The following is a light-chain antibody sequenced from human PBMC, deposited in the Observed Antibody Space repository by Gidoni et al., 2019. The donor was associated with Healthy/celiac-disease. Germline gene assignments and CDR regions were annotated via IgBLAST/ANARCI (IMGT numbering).Light chain of an antibody. J-gene: IGKJ1*01. CDR3: QQYGSSRT. CDR2: GAS. CDR1: PSVSSSY. V-gene: IGKV3-20*01. Sequence: EIVLTQSPGTLSLSPGERATLSCRASPSVSSSYLAWYQQQPGQAPRLLIYGASSRATGIPDRFSGSGSGTDFTLTISRLEPEDFAVYYCQQYGSSRTFGQGTKVEIK.